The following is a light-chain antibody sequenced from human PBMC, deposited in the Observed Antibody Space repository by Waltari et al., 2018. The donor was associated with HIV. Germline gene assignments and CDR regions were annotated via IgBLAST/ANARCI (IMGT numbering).Light chain of an antibody. Sequence: QSVLTQPPSASGTPGQSVTISCSGSTSNIDNNYVYWYQQVPGAAPNPLIYKSDQRPAGVPDRFSGSKSGSSASLAISGLRSEDEAHYYCAAWDDSLGDGFFGGGTKLTVL. CDR2: KSD. CDR1: TSNIDNNY. V-gene: IGLV1-47*01. J-gene: IGLJ2*01. CDR3: AAWDDSLGDGF.